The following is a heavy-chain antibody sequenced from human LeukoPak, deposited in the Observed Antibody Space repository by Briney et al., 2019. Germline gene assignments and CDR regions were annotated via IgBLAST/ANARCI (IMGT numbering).Heavy chain of an antibody. CDR3: ARARILTGYYTAPYFDP. CDR2: IYYSGST. CDR1: GGSISSHY. V-gene: IGHV4-59*11. Sequence: SETLSLTCTVSGGSISSHYWSWIRQPPGKGLEWIGYIYYSGSTNYNPSLKNRVTISVDTSKNQFSLKLSSVTAADTAVYYCARARILTGYYTAPYFDPWGQGTLVTVSS. J-gene: IGHJ5*02. D-gene: IGHD3-9*01.